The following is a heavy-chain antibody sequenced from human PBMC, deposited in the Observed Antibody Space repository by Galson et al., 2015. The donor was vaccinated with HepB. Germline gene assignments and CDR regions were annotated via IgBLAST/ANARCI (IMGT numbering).Heavy chain of an antibody. V-gene: IGHV5-51*01. CDR1: GYIFSNYW. CDR3: AKMSVGCFDY. CDR2: IYPGDSDT. D-gene: IGHD1-26*01. J-gene: IGHJ4*02. Sequence: QSGAEVKKPGDSLKISCKGSGYIFSNYWIVWVRQMPGKGLEFMGIIYPGDSDTKYSPSFQGQVTISADKSTSTAYLQWSSLKASDTATYYCAKMSVGCFDYWGQGTLVTVAS.